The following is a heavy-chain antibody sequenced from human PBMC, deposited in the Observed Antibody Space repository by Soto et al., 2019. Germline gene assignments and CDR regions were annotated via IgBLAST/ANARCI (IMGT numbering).Heavy chain of an antibody. J-gene: IGHJ2*01. D-gene: IGHD6-6*01. CDR2: IYHSGTT. CDR3: RRSTSISGLYWYFDL. CDR1: GGSINSSDW. V-gene: IGHV4-4*02. Sequence: QVQLQESGPGLVKPSGTLSLTCAVSGGSINSSDWWSWVRQPPGKGLEWIGEIYHSGTTNYNPSLKIRVTILHDKYTTQFSLKLSSVAVEDAALHYFRRSTSISGLYWYFDLWGLSALVTVSS.